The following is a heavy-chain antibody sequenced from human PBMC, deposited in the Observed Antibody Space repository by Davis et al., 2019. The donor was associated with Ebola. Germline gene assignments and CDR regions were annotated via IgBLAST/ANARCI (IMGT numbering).Heavy chain of an antibody. CDR1: GFTFSSYE. D-gene: IGHD6-19*01. J-gene: IGHJ4*02. Sequence: PGGSLRLSCAASGFTFSSYEMNWVRQAPGKGLEWVSYISSSGSTIYYADSVKGRFTISRDNAKNSLYLQMNSLRAEDTAVYYCARDSWIAVAGTGGPLDYWGQGTLVTVSS. CDR2: ISSSGSTI. V-gene: IGHV3-48*03. CDR3: ARDSWIAVAGTGGPLDY.